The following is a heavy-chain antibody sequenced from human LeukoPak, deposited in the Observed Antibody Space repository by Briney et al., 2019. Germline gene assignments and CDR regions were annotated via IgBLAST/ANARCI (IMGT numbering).Heavy chain of an antibody. Sequence: SGPTLVKPTQTLTLTCTFSGFSLSTTGGVGVGWIRQPPGKALEWLALIYWDDDKRYSPSLTSRLTITKDTYKNQVVLTMTTMVPGDTATYYCVHSPFGSSRNGHFDSWGQGTLVTVSS. V-gene: IGHV2-5*02. D-gene: IGHD3-10*01. CDR3: VHSPFGSSRNGHFDS. CDR2: IYWDDDK. CDR1: GFSLSTTGGVG. J-gene: IGHJ4*02.